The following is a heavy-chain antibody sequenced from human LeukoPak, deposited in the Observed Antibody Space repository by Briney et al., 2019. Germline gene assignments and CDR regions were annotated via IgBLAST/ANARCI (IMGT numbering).Heavy chain of an antibody. CDR2: INYSGTT. J-gene: IGHJ4*02. Sequence: SETLSLTCTASGGSISSSGYYWGWIRQPPGKGLEWIASINYSGTTYYNPSLKSRVTISEDRSKNQFTLKLSSVTAADTAVYYCARLRDGRWLLEYWGQGTLVTVSS. CDR1: GGSISSSGYY. CDR3: ARLRDGRWLLEY. V-gene: IGHV4-39*01. D-gene: IGHD5-24*01.